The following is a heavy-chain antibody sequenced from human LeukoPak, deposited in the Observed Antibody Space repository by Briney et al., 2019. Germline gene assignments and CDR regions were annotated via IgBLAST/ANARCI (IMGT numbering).Heavy chain of an antibody. CDR1: GESITSGQYY. V-gene: IGHV4-61*02. CDR3: ARDDYGDSFQL. Sequence: SETLSLTCTVSGESITSGQYYWSWHRQSAGKGLEWIGRFYISGFTNYNPSLKSRVTLSLDRSRNQFFLNLTSVPAADTAVYYCARDDYGDSFQLWGQGTLVTVSS. J-gene: IGHJ1*01. D-gene: IGHD4-17*01. CDR2: FYISGFT.